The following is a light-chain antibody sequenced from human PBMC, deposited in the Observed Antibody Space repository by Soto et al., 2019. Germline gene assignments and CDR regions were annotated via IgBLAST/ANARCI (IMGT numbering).Light chain of an antibody. J-gene: IGKJ5*01. Sequence: EIVLTQSPATLSLSPGERATLSCRATQSVGRSLAWYQQKPGQAPRLLIYGASTRASGIPARFSGSGSGTEFTLTISSLQSEDFAVYFCQQYSNWPPITFGQGTRLEI. V-gene: IGKV3-15*01. CDR1: QSVGRS. CDR2: GAS. CDR3: QQYSNWPPIT.